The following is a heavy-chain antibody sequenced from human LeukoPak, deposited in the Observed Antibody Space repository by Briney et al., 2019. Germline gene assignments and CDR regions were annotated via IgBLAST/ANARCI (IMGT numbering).Heavy chain of an antibody. J-gene: IGHJ6*03. D-gene: IGHD6-13*01. CDR3: ARAAGTSPDYYYYYMDV. CDR2: INPNSGGT. CDR1: GYTFTGYY. V-gene: IGHV1-2*02. Sequence: ASVKVSCKASGYTFTGYYMHWVRQAPGRGLEWMGWINPNSGGTNYAQKFQGRVTMTRDTSISTAYMELSRLRSDDTAVYYCARAAGTSPDYYYYYMDVWGKGTTVTVSS.